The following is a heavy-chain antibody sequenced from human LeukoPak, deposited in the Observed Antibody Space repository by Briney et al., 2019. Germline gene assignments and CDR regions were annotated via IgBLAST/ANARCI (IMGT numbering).Heavy chain of an antibody. J-gene: IGHJ4*02. D-gene: IGHD2-2*01. CDR2: INPNSGGT. V-gene: IGHV1-2*02. CDR3: ARVEPYCSSTSCYEVYGY. Sequence: ASVKVSCKASGYTFTGYYMHWVRQAPGQGLEWMGWINPNSGGTNYAQKFQGRVTMTRDTSISTAYMELSRLRSDDTAVYHCARVEPYCSSTSCYEVYGYWGQGTQVTVSS. CDR1: GYTFTGYY.